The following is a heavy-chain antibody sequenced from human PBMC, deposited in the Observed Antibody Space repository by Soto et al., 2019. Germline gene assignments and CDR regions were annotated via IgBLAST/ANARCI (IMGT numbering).Heavy chain of an antibody. V-gene: IGHV4-34*01. D-gene: IGHD2-15*01. CDR1: GGSFSGYY. Sequence: QVQLQQWGAGLLKPSETLSLTCAVYGGSFSGYYWSWIRQPPGKGLAWIGEINHSGSTNYNPSIKSRVTISVDTSKNQFSLKLSSVTAADTAVYYCGRWLVVAATDSAGDYWGQGTLVTVSS. CDR3: GRWLVVAATDSAGDY. CDR2: INHSGST. J-gene: IGHJ4*02.